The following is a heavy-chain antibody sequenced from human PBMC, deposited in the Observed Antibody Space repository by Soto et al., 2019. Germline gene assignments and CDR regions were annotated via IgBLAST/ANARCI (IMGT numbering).Heavy chain of an antibody. CDR1: GGTFSSYA. CDR2: IIPIFGTA. V-gene: IGHV1-69*01. CDR3: ARESDSSGYLVKRSWFDP. D-gene: IGHD3-22*01. J-gene: IGHJ5*02. Sequence: QVQLVQSGAEVKKPGSSVKVSCKASGGTFSSYAISWVRQAPGQGLEWMGGIIPIFGTANYAQKFQGRVTITADESMSTAYMELSSLRSEDTAVYYCARESDSSGYLVKRSWFDPWGQGTLVTVSS.